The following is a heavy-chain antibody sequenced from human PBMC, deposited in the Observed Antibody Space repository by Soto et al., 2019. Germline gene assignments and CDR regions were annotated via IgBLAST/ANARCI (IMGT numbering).Heavy chain of an antibody. CDR3: ARAGYDILTGYDPLDY. CDR1: GFTFSSYW. J-gene: IGHJ4*02. CDR2: INSDGSST. V-gene: IGHV3-74*01. D-gene: IGHD3-9*01. Sequence: PGGSLRLSCAASGFTFSSYWMHWVRQAPGKGLVWVSRINSDGSSTSYADSVKGRFTISRDNAKNTLYLQMNSLRAEDTAVYYCARAGYDILTGYDPLDYWGQGTLVTVSS.